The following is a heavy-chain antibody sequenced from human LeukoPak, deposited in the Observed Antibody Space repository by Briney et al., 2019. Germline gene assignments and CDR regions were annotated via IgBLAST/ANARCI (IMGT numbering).Heavy chain of an antibody. CDR2: IYYSGST. V-gene: IGHV4-59*01. CDR1: GGSISHFL. CDR3: GRDSLGSCGTYY. J-gene: IGHJ4*02. D-gene: IGHD3-10*01. Sequence: SETLSLTSTIPGGSISHFLWSWIRQPPGKGLEWIGYIYYSGSTKYNPSLKSRVAISIDTSKNQFSLKLSSVTAADTAVYYCGRDSLGSCGTYYWGQGTLVTVSS.